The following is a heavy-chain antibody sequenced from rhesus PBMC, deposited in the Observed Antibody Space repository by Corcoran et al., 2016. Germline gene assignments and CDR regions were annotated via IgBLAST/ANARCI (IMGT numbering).Heavy chain of an antibody. CDR1: GGSVSGDYF. V-gene: IGHV4-106*01. CDR2: MHGNSGGS. D-gene: IGHD4-29*01. J-gene: IGHJ4*01. Sequence: QVQLQESGPGLVKPSETLSLTCAVSGGSVSGDYFWRWIRQPPGKGLEWIVYMHGNSGGSNYNPSHKNRVTITIDPAKSHFSLRLSSLTAADTAVYYCARGVYGPWGQGVLVTVSS. CDR3: ARGVYGP.